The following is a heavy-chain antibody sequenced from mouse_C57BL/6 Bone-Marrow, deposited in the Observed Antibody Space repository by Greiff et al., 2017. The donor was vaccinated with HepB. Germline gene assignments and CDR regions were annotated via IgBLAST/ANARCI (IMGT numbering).Heavy chain of an antibody. CDR3: ARWGTTVVGYYAMDY. CDR2: IYPRSGNT. V-gene: IGHV1-81*01. Sequence: QVQLQQSGAELARPGASVKLSCKASGYTFTSYGISWVKQRTGQGLEWIGEIYPRSGNTYYNEKFKGKATLTADKSSSTAYMELRSLTSEDSAVYFGARWGTTVVGYYAMDYWGQGTSVTVSS. D-gene: IGHD1-1*01. J-gene: IGHJ4*01. CDR1: GYTFTSYG.